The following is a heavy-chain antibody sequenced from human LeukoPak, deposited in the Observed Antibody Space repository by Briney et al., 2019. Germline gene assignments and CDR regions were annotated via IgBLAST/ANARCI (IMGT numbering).Heavy chain of an antibody. CDR2: IYTSGST. CDR1: GGSISSYY. J-gene: IGHJ3*02. V-gene: IGHV4-4*07. D-gene: IGHD6-19*01. CDR3: ARDDIAVAGTDAFDI. Sequence: SETLSLTCTVSGGSISSYYWSWIRQPAGKGLEWIGRIYTSGSTNYNPSIKSRVTMSADTSKNQFSLKLSSVTAADTAVYYCARDDIAVAGTDAFDIWGQGTMVTVSS.